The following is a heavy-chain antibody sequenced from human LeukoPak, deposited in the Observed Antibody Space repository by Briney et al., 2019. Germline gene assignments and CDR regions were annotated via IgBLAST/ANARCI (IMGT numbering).Heavy chain of an antibody. V-gene: IGHV3-48*03. CDR1: GFTFSSYE. J-gene: IGHJ5*02. CDR2: ITGGGRTI. Sequence: PGGSLRLSCAASGFTFSSYEMNWVRQAPGKGLEWLSYITGGGRTIYYADSVKGRFTISRDNAKNSLYLQMNSLRAEDTAVYYWGRVAKGPDLFDPWGQGTLVTVSS. CDR3: GRVAKGPDLFDP.